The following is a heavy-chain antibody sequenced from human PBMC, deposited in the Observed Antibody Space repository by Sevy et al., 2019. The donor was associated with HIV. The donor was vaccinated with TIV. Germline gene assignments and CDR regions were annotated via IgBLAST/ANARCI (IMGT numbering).Heavy chain of an antibody. CDR3: ARDYIGASRGGQGFDP. J-gene: IGHJ5*02. Sequence: SQTLSLTCGISGDSVSSNGAAWNWIRQSPSRGLEWLGRTYYTSRWSNDYAASVKSRITINPETSKNQFSLQLNSVTPEDTAIYYCARDYIGASRGGQGFDPWGQGTLVTVSS. V-gene: IGHV6-1*01. CDR2: TYYTSRWSN. D-gene: IGHD2-15*01. CDR1: GDSVSSNGAA.